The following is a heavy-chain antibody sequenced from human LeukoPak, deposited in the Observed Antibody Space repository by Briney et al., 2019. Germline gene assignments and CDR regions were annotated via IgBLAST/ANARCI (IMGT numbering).Heavy chain of an antibody. CDR2: INHSGST. D-gene: IGHD3/OR15-3a*01. V-gene: IGHV4-34*01. CDR1: GGSFSGYY. Sequence: SETLSLTCAVYGGSFSGYYWSWVRQPPGKGLEWIGEINHSGSTNYNPSLKSRVTISVDTSKNQFSLKLSSVTAADTAVYYCARGVGLDTRPLYYYYYYMDVWGKGTTVTVSS. J-gene: IGHJ6*03. CDR3: ARGVGLDTRPLYYYYYYMDV.